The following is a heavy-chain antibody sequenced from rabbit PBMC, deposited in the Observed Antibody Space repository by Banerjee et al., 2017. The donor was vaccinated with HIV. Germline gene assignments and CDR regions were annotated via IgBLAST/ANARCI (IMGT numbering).Heavy chain of an antibody. J-gene: IGHJ6*01. Sequence: QSLEESGGDLVKPGASLTLTCKASGFSFSSGYDMCWVRQAPGKGLEWIACIYAGSSGSTHYASWAKGRFTISKTSSTTVTLQMTSLTVADTATYFCARSYGYAGYAYAMGLWGPGTLVT. CDR1: GFSFSSGYD. V-gene: IGHV1S40*01. CDR2: IYAGSSGST. CDR3: ARSYGYAGYAYAMGL. D-gene: IGHD6-1*01.